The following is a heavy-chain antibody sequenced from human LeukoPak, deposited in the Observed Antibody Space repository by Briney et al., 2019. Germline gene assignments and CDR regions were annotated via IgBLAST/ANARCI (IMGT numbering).Heavy chain of an antibody. J-gene: IGHJ4*02. CDR1: GGSISGYY. CDR2: INHSGST. V-gene: IGHV4-34*01. CDR3: ARVSSGYSSREFDY. D-gene: IGHD6-13*01. Sequence: PSETLSLTCAVYGGSISGYYWSWIRQPPGKGLEWIGEINHSGSTNYNPSLESRVTISIDTSKNQFSLKLSSVTAADTAVYYCARVSSGYSSREFDYWGQGTLVTVSS.